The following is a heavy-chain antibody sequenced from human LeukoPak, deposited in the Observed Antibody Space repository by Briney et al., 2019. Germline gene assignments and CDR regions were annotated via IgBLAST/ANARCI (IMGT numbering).Heavy chain of an antibody. D-gene: IGHD3-22*01. J-gene: IGHJ4*02. CDR2: IWYDGSNK. CDR1: GFTFSSYG. CDR3: ARSRYYDSSGFYYRNYVLDY. Sequence: TGGSLRLSCAASGFTFSSYGMHWVRQAPGKGLEWVAVIWYDGSNKYYADSVKGRFTISRDNAKNSLYLQMNSLRAEDTAVYYCARSRYYDSSGFYYRNYVLDYWGQGTLVTVSS. V-gene: IGHV3-33*01.